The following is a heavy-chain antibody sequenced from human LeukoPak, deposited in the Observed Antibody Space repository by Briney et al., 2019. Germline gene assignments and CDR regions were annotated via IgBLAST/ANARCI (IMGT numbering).Heavy chain of an antibody. Sequence: ASVKVSCKASGYTFTSYDINWVRQATGQGLEWMGWMNPNSGNTGYAQKFQGRVTMARNTSISTAYMELSSLRSEDTAVYYCARDMGVYYGMDVWGQGTTVTVS. CDR3: ARDMGVYYGMDV. CDR2: MNPNSGNT. CDR1: GYTFTSYD. V-gene: IGHV1-8*01. D-gene: IGHD1-26*01. J-gene: IGHJ6*02.